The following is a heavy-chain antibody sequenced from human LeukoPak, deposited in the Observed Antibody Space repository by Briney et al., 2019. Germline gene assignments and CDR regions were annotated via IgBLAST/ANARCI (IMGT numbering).Heavy chain of an antibody. CDR3: ARVGGYDSEGPRVEGYYYDSSGYYYYFDY. Sequence: SETLSLTCAVYGGSFSGYYWSWIRQPPGKGLELIGEINHSGSTNYNPSLKSRVTISVDTSKNQFSLKLSSVTAADTAVYYCARVGGYDSEGPRVEGYYYDSSGYYYYFDYWGQGTLVTVSS. D-gene: IGHD3-22*01. J-gene: IGHJ4*02. V-gene: IGHV4-34*01. CDR1: GGSFSGYY. CDR2: INHSGST.